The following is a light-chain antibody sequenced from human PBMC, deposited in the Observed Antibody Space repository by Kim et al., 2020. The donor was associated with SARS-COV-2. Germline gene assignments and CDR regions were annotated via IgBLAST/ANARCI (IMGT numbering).Light chain of an antibody. J-gene: IGKJ1*01. CDR3: QQYNGYST. CDR1: QTISSR. CDR2: KAS. V-gene: IGKV1-5*03. Sequence: SAAVGDRVTITCRASQTISSRLAWYQKKPGKDPNLLIYKASSLESGVPSSFSGSGSGTEFTLTITILQPDDSATYYCQQYNGYSTFGQGTKVDIK.